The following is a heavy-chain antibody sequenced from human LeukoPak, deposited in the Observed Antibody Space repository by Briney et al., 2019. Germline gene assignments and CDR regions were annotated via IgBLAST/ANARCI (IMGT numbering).Heavy chain of an antibody. Sequence: GGSLRLSCAASGFTFSNYGMHWVRQAPGKGLEWVAFIRYDGSNKYYADSVKGRITISRDNSKNTLYLQINRLRAEDTAAYYCAKGRRYNILTGFFVSEVGPWGQGTLVNGSS. CDR1: GFTFSNYG. J-gene: IGHJ5*02. CDR3: AKGRRYNILTGFFVSEVGP. D-gene: IGHD3-9*01. CDR2: IRYDGSNK. V-gene: IGHV3-30*02.